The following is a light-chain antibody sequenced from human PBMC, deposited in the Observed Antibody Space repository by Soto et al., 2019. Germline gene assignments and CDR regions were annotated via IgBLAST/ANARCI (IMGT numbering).Light chain of an antibody. CDR3: QSYDSTLSDYD. J-gene: IGLJ1*01. CDR1: SSSIGAGYD. CDR2: GNN. V-gene: IGLV1-40*01. Sequence: QSVLTQPPSVSGAPGQRVTISCIGSSSSIGAGYDVHWYQQLPGTAPKLLIYGNNNRPSGVPDRFSGSKSGTSASLAITGLQAEDEADYYCQSYDSTLSDYDFGTGTKLTVL.